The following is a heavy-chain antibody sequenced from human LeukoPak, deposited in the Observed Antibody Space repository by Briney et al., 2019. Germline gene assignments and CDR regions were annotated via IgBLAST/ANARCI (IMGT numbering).Heavy chain of an antibody. Sequence: PGGSLRLSCAASGFTFSSYGMHWVRQAPGKGLEWVAFIRYDGSNKYYADSVKGRFTISRDNSKNTLYLQMNSLRAEDTAVYYCAKVGAVAGPGGFDYWGQGTLVTVSS. CDR2: IRYDGSNK. D-gene: IGHD6-19*01. CDR3: AKVGAVAGPGGFDY. V-gene: IGHV3-30*02. J-gene: IGHJ4*02. CDR1: GFTFSSYG.